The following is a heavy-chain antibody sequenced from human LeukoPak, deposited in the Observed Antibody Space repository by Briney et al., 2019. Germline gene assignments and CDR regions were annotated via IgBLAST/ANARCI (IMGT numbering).Heavy chain of an antibody. D-gene: IGHD6-19*01. CDR3: ARHGWHAWYFDL. CDR2: INQRRST. CDR1: GGSFSGYY. V-gene: IGHV4-34*01. Sequence: PSEILSLTCAVYGGSFSGYYWSWIRQPPGKRLGWIGEINQRRSTNYNPSLKSRVTISIDTSKNQFSLKLSSVTAADTAVYYCARHGWHAWYFDLWGRGTLVTVSS. J-gene: IGHJ2*01.